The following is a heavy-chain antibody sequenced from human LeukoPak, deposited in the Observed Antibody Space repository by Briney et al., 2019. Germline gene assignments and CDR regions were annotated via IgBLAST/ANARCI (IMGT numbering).Heavy chain of an antibody. D-gene: IGHD2-15*01. CDR3: ARDRCSGGSCYSSAYYYGMDV. Sequence: GGSLRLSCAASGFTFSSYEMNWVRQAPGKGLEWMGGIIPIFGTANYAQKFQGRVTITADESTSTAYMELSSLRSEDTAVYYCARDRCSGGSCYSSAYYYGMDVWGKGTTVTVSS. V-gene: IGHV1-69*01. CDR1: GFTFSSYE. J-gene: IGHJ6*04. CDR2: IIPIFGTA.